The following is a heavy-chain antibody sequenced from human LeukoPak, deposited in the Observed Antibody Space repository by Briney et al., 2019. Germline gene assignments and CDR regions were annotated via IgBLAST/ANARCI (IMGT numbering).Heavy chain of an antibody. Sequence: PGRSLRLSCAASGFTFSSYGMHWVRQAPGKGLEWVAVISYDGSNKYYAGSVKGRFTISRDNSKNTLYLQMNSLRAEDTAVYYCAKDARYYSSGWFGYWGQGTLVTVSS. V-gene: IGHV3-30*18. CDR1: GFTFSSYG. D-gene: IGHD6-19*01. J-gene: IGHJ4*02. CDR3: AKDARYYSSGWFGY. CDR2: ISYDGSNK.